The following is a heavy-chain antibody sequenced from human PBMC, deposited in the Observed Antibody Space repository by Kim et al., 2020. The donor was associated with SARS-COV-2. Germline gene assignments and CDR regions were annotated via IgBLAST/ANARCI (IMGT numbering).Heavy chain of an antibody. J-gene: IGHJ6*02. D-gene: IGHD1-26*01. CDR1: GFTFSGSA. CDR2: IRSKANSYAT. CDR3: TRRLRGWEPGSPGMDV. Sequence: GGSLRLSCAASGFTFSGSAMHWVRQASGKGLEWVGRIRSKANSYATAYAASVKGRFTISRDDSKNTAYLQMNSLKTEDTAVYYCTRRLRGWEPGSPGMDVCGQETTVTVSS. V-gene: IGHV3-73*01.